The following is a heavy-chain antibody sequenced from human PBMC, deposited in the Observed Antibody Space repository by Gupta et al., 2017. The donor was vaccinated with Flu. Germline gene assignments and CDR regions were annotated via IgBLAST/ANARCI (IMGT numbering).Heavy chain of an antibody. CDR2: ISAYNGNT. D-gene: IGHD2-15*01. CDR1: GYTFTSYG. V-gene: IGHV1-18*01. Sequence: QVQLVQSVAEVKKPGASVKVSCKASGYTFTSYGISWVRQAPGQGLEWMGWISAYNGNTNYAHKLQGRGTMTTDTSTSTAYMELRSLRSDDTAVYYCARDNIVVVVAATFDYWGQGTLVTVSS. CDR3: ARDNIVVVVAATFDY. J-gene: IGHJ4*02.